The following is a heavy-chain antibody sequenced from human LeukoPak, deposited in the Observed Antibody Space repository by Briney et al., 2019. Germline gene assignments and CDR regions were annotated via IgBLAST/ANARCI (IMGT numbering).Heavy chain of an antibody. CDR2: ISGSGGHT. V-gene: IGHV3-23*01. J-gene: IGHJ6*03. D-gene: IGHD5-24*01. CDR3: AKGGAATMRDGYNYYYYYMEV. Sequence: PGGSLRLSCAASGITFSSHAMSWVRQAPGKGLEWVSLISGSGGHTYSGDSVKGRSTISRDNSTNRLYLQMNSLRPEDTAVYYCAKGGAATMRDGYNYYYYYMEVWGRGTTVTVFS. CDR1: GITFSSHA.